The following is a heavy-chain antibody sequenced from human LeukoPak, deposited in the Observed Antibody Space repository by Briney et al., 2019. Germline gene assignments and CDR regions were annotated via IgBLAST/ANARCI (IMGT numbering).Heavy chain of an antibody. CDR3: ARDRGEDILTQLDY. CDR2: INPNSGGT. D-gene: IGHD3-9*01. J-gene: IGHJ4*02. V-gene: IGHV1-2*02. Sequence: GASVKVSCKASGYTFTGYFMHWVRQAPGQGLEWMGWINPNSGGTNYAQKFQGRVTMTRDTSISTAYMELSRLRSDDTAVYYCARDRGEDILTQLDYWGQGTLVTVSS. CDR1: GYTFTGYF.